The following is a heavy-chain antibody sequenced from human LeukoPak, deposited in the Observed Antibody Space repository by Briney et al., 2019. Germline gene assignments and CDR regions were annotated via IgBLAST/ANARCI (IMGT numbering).Heavy chain of an antibody. CDR2: ISWNSGSI. CDR1: GFTFDDYA. J-gene: IGHJ4*02. Sequence: PGGSLRLSCAASGFTFDDYAMHWVRQAPGKGLEWVSGISWNSGSIGYADSVKGRFTISRDNAKNSLYLQMNSLRAEDTALYYCARAIRNQLLSDHWGPGTLVTVSS. CDR3: ARAIRNQLLSDH. D-gene: IGHD2-2*01. V-gene: IGHV3-9*01.